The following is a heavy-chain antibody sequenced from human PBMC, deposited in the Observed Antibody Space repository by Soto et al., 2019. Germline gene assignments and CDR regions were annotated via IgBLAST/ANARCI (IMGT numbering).Heavy chain of an antibody. CDR3: ATAGSPEIPAGKMYYFDY. V-gene: IGHV1-8*01. J-gene: IGHJ4*02. CDR1: GYTFINYD. CDR2: MNPNSGNT. Sequence: QVQLVQSGAEVKKPGASVKVSCKASGYTFINYDINWVRQATGQGLEWMGWMNPNSGNTGYAQKFQGRVTMTRNTSIRTAYMELSSLRSEDTAVYYCATAGSPEIPAGKMYYFDYWGQGTLVTVSS. D-gene: IGHD6-13*01.